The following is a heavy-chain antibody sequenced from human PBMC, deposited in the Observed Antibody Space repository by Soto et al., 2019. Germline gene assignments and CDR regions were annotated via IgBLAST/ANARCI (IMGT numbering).Heavy chain of an antibody. Sequence: QVQLQESGPGLVKPSETLSLTCTVSGGSVSSGSYYWSWIRQPPGKGLEWIGFIHYSGTTNYNPSLKSRVTISLDTSKNQFSLKLSSVTAADTAVYYCARSNPGNFGYYYYGMDVWGQGTTVTVSS. V-gene: IGHV4-61*01. CDR1: GGSVSSGSYY. D-gene: IGHD4-4*01. CDR3: ARSNPGNFGYYYYGMDV. CDR2: IHYSGTT. J-gene: IGHJ6*02.